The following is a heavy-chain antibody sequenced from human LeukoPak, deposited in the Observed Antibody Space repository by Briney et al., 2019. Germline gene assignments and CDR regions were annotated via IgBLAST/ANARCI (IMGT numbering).Heavy chain of an antibody. D-gene: IGHD3-10*01. Sequence: SETLSLTCAVSGYSISSGYYWGWIRQPPGKGLEWIGSIYHSGSTYYNPSLKSRVTISVDTSKNQFSLKLSSVTAADTAVYYCARSGDHMVRGVHSWGWFDPWGQGTLVTVSS. J-gene: IGHJ5*02. CDR3: ARSGDHMVRGVHSWGWFDP. V-gene: IGHV4-38-2*01. CDR2: IYHSGST. CDR1: GYSISSGYY.